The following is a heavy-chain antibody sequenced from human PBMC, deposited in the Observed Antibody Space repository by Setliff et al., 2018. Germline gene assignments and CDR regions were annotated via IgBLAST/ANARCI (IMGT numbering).Heavy chain of an antibody. D-gene: IGHD6-19*01. V-gene: IGHV3-30*01. J-gene: IGHJ4*02. CDR1: GFTFKSYA. CDR2: IAYDGINN. CDR3: GRVRSNGWEEPDY. Sequence: GGSLRLSCDASGFTFKSYAMHWVRQAPGKGLEWVAVIAYDGINNYYGDSVKGRFTISRDNSRNTLYLQMNTLRPEDTAVYYCGRVRSNGWEEPDYWGQGTLVTVSS.